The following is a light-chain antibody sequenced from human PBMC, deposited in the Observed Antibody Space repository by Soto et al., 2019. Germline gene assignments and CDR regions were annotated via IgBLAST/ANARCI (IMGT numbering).Light chain of an antibody. CDR2: GAS. Sequence: ETVMTQSPATLSVSPGEGATLSCRASQTINNNLAWYQQKPGQAPRLLMYGASRRATGVPARFSGSGSGTEFTLPISSLQSEDFAVYYCQHYNNGPRFGQGTKV. CDR1: QTINNN. J-gene: IGKJ1*01. V-gene: IGKV3-15*01. CDR3: QHYNNGPR.